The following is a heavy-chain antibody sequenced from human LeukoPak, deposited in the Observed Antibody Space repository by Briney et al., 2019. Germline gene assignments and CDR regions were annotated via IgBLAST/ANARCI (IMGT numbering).Heavy chain of an antibody. J-gene: IGHJ6*03. D-gene: IGHD4-23*01. CDR3: ARNSNYYYYYMDV. CDR1: GFTFDDYG. CDR2: INWHGGST. V-gene: IGHV3-20*04. Sequence: PGGSLRLSCAASGFTFDDYGMSWVGQAPGKGLEGVSGINWHGGSTCYADSVKGRFTISRDNAKNSLYLQMNSLRAEDTALYYCARNSNYYYYYMDVWGKGTTVTVSS.